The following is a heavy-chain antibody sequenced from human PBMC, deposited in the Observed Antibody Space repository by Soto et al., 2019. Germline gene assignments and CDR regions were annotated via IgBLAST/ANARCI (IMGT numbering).Heavy chain of an antibody. D-gene: IGHD3-10*01. CDR1: NGSFSPYY. Sequence: SETLSLTCGVYNGSFSPYYWTWIRQPPGKGLEWIGEISHSGSTHYIPALKSRLTISVDTYKNRVSLNLKSVTAADTAVYYCERGRITHMVRGINRLALFDNWGPGTLVTVSP. J-gene: IGHJ4*02. CDR3: ERGRITHMVRGINRLALFDN. V-gene: IGHV4-34*01. CDR2: ISHSGST.